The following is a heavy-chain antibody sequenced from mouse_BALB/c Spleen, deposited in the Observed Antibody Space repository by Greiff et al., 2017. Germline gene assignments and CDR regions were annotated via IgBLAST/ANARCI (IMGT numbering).Heavy chain of an antibody. CDR3: ARNSGSSSWYFDV. J-gene: IGHJ1*01. D-gene: IGHD1-1*01. Sequence: VKLVDSGPGLVQPSQSLSITCTVSGFSLTSYGVHWVRQSPGKGLEWLGVIWSGGSTDYNAAFISRLSISKDNSKSQVFFKMNSLQADDTAIYYCARNSGSSSWYFDVWGAGTTVTVSS. CDR2: IWSGGST. CDR1: GFSLTSYG. V-gene: IGHV2-4-1*01.